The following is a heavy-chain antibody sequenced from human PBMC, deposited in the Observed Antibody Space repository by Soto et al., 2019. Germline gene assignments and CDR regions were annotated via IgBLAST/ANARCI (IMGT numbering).Heavy chain of an antibody. D-gene: IGHD3-10*01. V-gene: IGHV1-69*01. CDR3: ARQMNRGVIFDY. J-gene: IGHJ4*02. CDR2: IIPIFGTT. CDR1: GGIFSDYA. Sequence: QVQLVQSGAEVRRPGSSGKVSCKTSGGIFSDYALSGVRQAPGQGLEWMGRIIPIFGTTIYAQKFHGRVTITADEPTSTAFMELSSLRSEDTAVYYCARQMNRGVIFDYWGQGTLVTVSS.